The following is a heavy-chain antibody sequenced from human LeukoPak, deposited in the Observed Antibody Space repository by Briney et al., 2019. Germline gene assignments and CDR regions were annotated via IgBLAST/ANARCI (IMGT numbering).Heavy chain of an antibody. Sequence: GGSLRLSCAASVFTVSSNYMSWVRQAPGKGLEWVSVIYSGGSTYYADSVKGRFTISRDNSKNTLYLQMNSLRAEDTAVYYCARDLLGVIIPCYWAQGTLVTVSS. D-gene: IGHD3-3*01. V-gene: IGHV3-66*02. CDR1: VFTVSSNY. J-gene: IGHJ4*02. CDR3: ARDLLGVIIPCY. CDR2: IYSGGST.